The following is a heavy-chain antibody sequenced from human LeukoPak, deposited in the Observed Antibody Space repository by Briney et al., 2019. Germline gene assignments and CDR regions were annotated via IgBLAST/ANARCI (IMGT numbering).Heavy chain of an antibody. CDR3: ARTARDIVVVVAATHFDY. V-gene: IGHV3-7*01. Sequence: GGSLRLSCAASGFTFSSYWMSWVRQAPGKGLEWVANIKQDGSEKYYVDSVKGRFTISRDNAKNSLYLQMNSLGAEDTAVYYCARTARDIVVVVAATHFDYWGQGTLVTVSS. D-gene: IGHD2-15*01. CDR1: GFTFSSYW. CDR2: IKQDGSEK. J-gene: IGHJ4*02.